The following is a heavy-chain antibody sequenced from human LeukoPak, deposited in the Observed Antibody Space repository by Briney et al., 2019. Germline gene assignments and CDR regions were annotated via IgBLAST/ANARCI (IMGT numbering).Heavy chain of an antibody. CDR3: AREEAVAGLQFDY. D-gene: IGHD6-19*01. V-gene: IGHV3-33*01. CDR2: IWYDGSNK. J-gene: IGHJ4*02. Sequence: GRSRRLSCAASGFTFSSYGMHWVRQAPGKGLEWVAAIWYDGSNKYYADSVKGRFTISRDNSKNTLYLQMNSLRAEDTAVYYCAREEAVAGLQFDYWGQGTLVTVSS. CDR1: GFTFSSYG.